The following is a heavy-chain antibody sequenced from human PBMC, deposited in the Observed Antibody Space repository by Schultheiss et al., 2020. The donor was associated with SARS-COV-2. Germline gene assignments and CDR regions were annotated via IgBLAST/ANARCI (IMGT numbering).Heavy chain of an antibody. J-gene: IGHJ4*02. Sequence: GGSLRLSCAASGFAFSSYALHWVRRAPGKGLEWVSAISGSGGSTYYADSVKGRFTISRDNSKNTLYLQMNSLRAEDTAVYYCARHGGYSYGYGQNYFDYWGQGTLVTVSS. CDR1: GFAFSSYA. CDR3: ARHGGYSYGYGQNYFDY. D-gene: IGHD5-18*01. V-gene: IGHV3-23*01. CDR2: ISGSGGST.